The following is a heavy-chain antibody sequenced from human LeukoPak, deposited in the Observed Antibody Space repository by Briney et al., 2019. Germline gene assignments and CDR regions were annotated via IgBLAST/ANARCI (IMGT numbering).Heavy chain of an antibody. J-gene: IGHJ4*02. Sequence: ASVKVSCKASGYTFTSYYMHWVRQAPGQGLEWMGIINPSGGSTSYAQKFQGGVTMTRDTSTSTVYTELSSLRSEDTAVYYCARVNYDILTGYYPYFDYWGQGTLVTVSS. CDR3: ARVNYDILTGYYPYFDY. CDR1: GYTFTSYY. V-gene: IGHV1-46*01. D-gene: IGHD3-9*01. CDR2: INPSGGST.